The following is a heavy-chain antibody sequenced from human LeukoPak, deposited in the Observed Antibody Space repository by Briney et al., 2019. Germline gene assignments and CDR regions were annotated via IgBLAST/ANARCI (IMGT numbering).Heavy chain of an antibody. CDR3: ARRAGDYSHPYDY. V-gene: IGHV3-53*01. D-gene: IGHD3-22*01. Sequence: QAGGSLRLSCAASGFTFSDYYMSWIRQAPGKGLEWVSFIYSGGNTHYSDSVKGRFTISRDNSKNTLYLQMNSLGAEDTAVYYCARRAGDYSHPYDYWGQGTLVTVSS. CDR2: IYSGGNT. J-gene: IGHJ4*02. CDR1: GFTFSDYY.